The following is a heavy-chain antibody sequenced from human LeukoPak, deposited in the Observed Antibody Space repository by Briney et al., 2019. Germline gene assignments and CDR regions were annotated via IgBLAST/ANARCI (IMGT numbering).Heavy chain of an antibody. V-gene: IGHV4-59*06. CDR1: GGSISSYY. CDR3: ARTRADSSGYYDWDY. CDR2: IYYSGST. J-gene: IGHJ4*02. D-gene: IGHD3-22*01. Sequence: PSETLSLTCTVSGGSISSYYWSWIRQHPGKGLEWIGYIYYSGSTYYNPSLKSRVTISVDTSKNQFSLKLSSVTAADTAVYYCARTRADSSGYYDWDYWGQGTLVTVSS.